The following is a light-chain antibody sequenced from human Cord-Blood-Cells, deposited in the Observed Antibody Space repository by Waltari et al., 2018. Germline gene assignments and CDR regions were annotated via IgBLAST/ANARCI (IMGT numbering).Light chain of an antibody. CDR1: SSDVGGYNY. Sequence: QSALTQPASVSGSPGQSITISCTGTSSDVGGYNYVSWYQQHPGKAPKLLIYDVSKRPSGFSSRFSGSKSGNTASLTISGLQAEDEADYYCSSYTSSSPVFGGGTKLTVL. CDR2: DVS. CDR3: SSYTSSSPV. V-gene: IGLV2-14*01. J-gene: IGLJ2*01.